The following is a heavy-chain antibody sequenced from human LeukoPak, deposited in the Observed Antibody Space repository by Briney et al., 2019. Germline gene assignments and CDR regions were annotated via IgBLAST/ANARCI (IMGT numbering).Heavy chain of an antibody. J-gene: IGHJ3*01. CDR1: GYSFTNNY. Sequence: ASVKVSCQASGYSFTNNYMHWVRQAPGQGLEWMGWINPNSGDTKYAQKFQGRVTMTRETSISTSYMELSRLRSDDTAVFYCVRENNWNDEAGTFDFWGQGTMVTVSS. D-gene: IGHD1-1*01. V-gene: IGHV1-2*02. CDR2: INPNSGDT. CDR3: VRENNWNDEAGTFDF.